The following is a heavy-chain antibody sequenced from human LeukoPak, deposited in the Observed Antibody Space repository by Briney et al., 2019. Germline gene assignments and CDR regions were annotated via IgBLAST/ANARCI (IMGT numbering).Heavy chain of an antibody. D-gene: IGHD7-27*01. J-gene: IGHJ6*03. V-gene: IGHV3-21*01. CDR1: GFTFSSYS. CDR2: ISSSSSYI. Sequence: GGSLRLSCAASGFTFSSYSMNWVRQAPGKGLEWVSSISSSSSYIYYADSVKGRFTISRDNAKNPLYLQMNSLRAEDTAVYYCARVTGDRSYYYYMDVWGKGTTVTVSS. CDR3: ARVTGDRSYYYYMDV.